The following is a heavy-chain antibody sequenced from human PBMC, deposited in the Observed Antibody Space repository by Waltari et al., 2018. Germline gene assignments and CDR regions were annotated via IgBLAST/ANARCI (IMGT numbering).Heavy chain of an antibody. V-gene: IGHV3-7*03. Sequence: EVQLVESGGGLVQPGGSLRLSCAASGFTFSSYWMSWVRQAPGKGVEVVANIKQDESEKDYVDSVKGRFTISRDNAKNSLYLQMNSLRAEDTAVYYCARVLYQLLPDYWGQGTLVTVSS. CDR1: GFTFSSYW. CDR3: ARVLYQLLPDY. CDR2: IKQDESEK. D-gene: IGHD2-2*01. J-gene: IGHJ4*02.